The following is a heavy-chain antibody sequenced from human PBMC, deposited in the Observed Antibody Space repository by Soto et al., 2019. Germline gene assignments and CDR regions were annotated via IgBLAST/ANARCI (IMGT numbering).Heavy chain of an antibody. Sequence: QVQLVESGGGMVQPGRSLRLSCAASGFTFSSYAMHWVRQAPGKGLEWVAVISYDGSNKYYADSVKGRFTISRDNSKNTLYLQMNSLRAEDTAVYYCARERIVATGTFDYWGQGTLVTVSS. V-gene: IGHV3-30-3*01. J-gene: IGHJ4*02. D-gene: IGHD5-12*01. CDR1: GFTFSSYA. CDR2: ISYDGSNK. CDR3: ARERIVATGTFDY.